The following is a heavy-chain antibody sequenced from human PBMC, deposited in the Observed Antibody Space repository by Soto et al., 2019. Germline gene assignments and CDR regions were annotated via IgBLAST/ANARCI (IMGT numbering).Heavy chain of an antibody. J-gene: IGHJ4*02. Sequence: QITLNESGPTLVKPTQTPTLTCTFSGFSLSPRGVGVGWIRQPPGKALEWLALIYWDDDKRYSPSLKSRLTTTKDTSKNQVVLTMTNLDPVDTATYYCAHYKGALATDYFDLWGQGIFVTVSS. CDR1: GFSLSPRGVG. CDR3: AHYKGALATDYFDL. CDR2: IYWDDDK. V-gene: IGHV2-5*02. D-gene: IGHD1-20*01.